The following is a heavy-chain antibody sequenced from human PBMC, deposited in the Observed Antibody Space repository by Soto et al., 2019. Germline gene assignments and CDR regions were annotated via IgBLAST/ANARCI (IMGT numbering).Heavy chain of an antibody. Sequence: QVQLVQSGAEVKKPGASVKVSCKASGYTFNSYDINWVRQATGQGLEWMGWMNPNSGNTAYAQKLQGRITMTTNNSISTAYMELSSLRSDDTAVYYCAREKVTSGYPDWGKGTLVTVSS. CDR3: AREKVTSGYPD. D-gene: IGHD3-22*01. J-gene: IGHJ4*02. V-gene: IGHV1-8*01. CDR1: GYTFNSYD. CDR2: MNPNSGNT.